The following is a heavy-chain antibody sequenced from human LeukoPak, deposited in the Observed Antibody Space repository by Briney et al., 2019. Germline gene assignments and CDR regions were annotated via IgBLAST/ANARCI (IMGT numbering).Heavy chain of an antibody. D-gene: IGHD2-15*01. CDR3: AAHYPGYCSGGSCYASY. CDR1: GGSVSSYY. J-gene: IGHJ4*02. V-gene: IGHV4-59*02. CDR2: IDYSGST. Sequence: PSETLSLTCTVSGGSVSSYYWSWIRQPPGKGLEWIGYIDYSGSTNYNPSLKSRVTISLETSKSQFSLKLNSLMAADTAVYFCAAHYPGYCSGGSCYASYWGQGTLVTVSS.